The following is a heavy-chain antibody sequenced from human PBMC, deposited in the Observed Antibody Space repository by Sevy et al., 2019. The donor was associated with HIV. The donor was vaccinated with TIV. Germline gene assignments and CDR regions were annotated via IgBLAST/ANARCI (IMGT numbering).Heavy chain of an antibody. CDR2: ISWNSGTT. D-gene: IGHD6-25*01. CDR3: AKDIRSLTAASSDMDV. V-gene: IGHV3-9*01. Sequence: SLRLSCAASGFTFDDYAMHWVRQAPGKGLEWVSGISWNSGTTGYADSVKGRFTISRDNARNSLYLQMNSLRPDDTALYYCAKDIRSLTAASSDMDVWGQGTTVTVSS. J-gene: IGHJ6*02. CDR1: GFTFDDYA.